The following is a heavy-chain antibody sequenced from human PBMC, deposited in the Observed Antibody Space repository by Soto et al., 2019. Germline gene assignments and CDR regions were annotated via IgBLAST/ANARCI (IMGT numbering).Heavy chain of an antibody. J-gene: IGHJ1*01. CDR3: ARGLRDGSGYYHVHYFQH. V-gene: IGHV4-34*01. Sequence: QVQLHQWGAGLLKPSDTLSLTCAVYGGSFSGYFWTWIRQPPGKGLEWIGEINHSGNTNYSPSLKSRVTISLDTSKNQFSLKLSSVTAADTAVYYCARGLRDGSGYYHVHYFQHWGQGTLVTVSS. D-gene: IGHD3-22*01. CDR2: INHSGNT. CDR1: GGSFSGYF.